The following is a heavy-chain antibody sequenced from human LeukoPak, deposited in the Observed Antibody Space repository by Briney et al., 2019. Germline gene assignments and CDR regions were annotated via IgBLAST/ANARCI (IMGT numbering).Heavy chain of an antibody. CDR2: INPSGGST. J-gene: IGHJ6*02. D-gene: IGHD2-15*01. Sequence: GASVKVSCKASGYTFTSYYMHWVRQAPGQGLEWMGIINPSGGSTSYAQKFQGRVTMTRDTSTSTVYMELSSLRSEDTAVYYCARSGRCSGGSCYYYYGMDVWGQGTTVTVSS. CDR3: ARSGRCSGGSCYYYYGMDV. CDR1: GYTFTSYY. V-gene: IGHV1-46*01.